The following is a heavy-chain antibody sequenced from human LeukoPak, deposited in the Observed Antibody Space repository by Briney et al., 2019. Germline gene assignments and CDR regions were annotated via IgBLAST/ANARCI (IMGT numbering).Heavy chain of an antibody. V-gene: IGHV3-49*03. CDR3: TRAPNWYNDYYFDY. CDR2: IRSKAYGGTT. J-gene: IGHJ4*02. CDR1: GFTFGDYA. D-gene: IGHD3-3*01. Sequence: GGSLRLSCTASGFTFGDYAMSWFRQAPGKGLEWVGVIRSKAYGGTTENAASVKARFTISRHDSKSIAYLQMNSLKTEDTAVYYCTRAPNWYNDYYFDYWGQRTLVTASS.